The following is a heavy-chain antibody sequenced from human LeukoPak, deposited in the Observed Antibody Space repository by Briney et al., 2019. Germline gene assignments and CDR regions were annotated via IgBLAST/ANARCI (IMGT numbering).Heavy chain of an antibody. CDR2: ISGSGGST. CDR1: GFTFSSYG. D-gene: IGHD3-16*02. J-gene: IGHJ6*03. CDR3: AKGGVIVSYYYYYMDV. V-gene: IGHV3-23*01. Sequence: GGSLRLSCAAAGFTFSSYGMSWVRQAPGEGLEWVSAISGSGGSTYYADSVNGRFTISRDNSTNKLYLQMNSLRAEDTVVYYCAKGGVIVSYYYYYMDVWGKGTTVTISS.